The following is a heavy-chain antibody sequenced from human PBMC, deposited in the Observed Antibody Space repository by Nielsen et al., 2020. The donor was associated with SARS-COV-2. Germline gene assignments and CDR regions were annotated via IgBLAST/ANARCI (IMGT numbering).Heavy chain of an antibody. CDR1: GFTFSSYG. CDR3: ARDPQIVVVPAAMGGLVRTLDGMDV. J-gene: IGHJ6*02. D-gene: IGHD2-2*01. Sequence: GESLKISCAASGFTFSSYGMHWVRQAPGKGLEWVAVISYDGSNKYYADSVKGRFTISRDNSKNTLYLQMNSLRAEDTAVYCCARDPQIVVVPAAMGGLVRTLDGMDVWGQGTTVTVSS. V-gene: IGHV3-33*05. CDR2: ISYDGSNK.